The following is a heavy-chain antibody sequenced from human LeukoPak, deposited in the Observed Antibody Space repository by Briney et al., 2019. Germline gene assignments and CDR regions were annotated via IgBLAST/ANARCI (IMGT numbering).Heavy chain of an antibody. D-gene: IGHD5-24*01. CDR1: GFTLSLAW. CDR2: IKYDGSYT. CDR3: VRDGDAYNFDF. V-gene: IGHV3-74*01. J-gene: IGHJ4*02. Sequence: GGSLRLSCAASGFTLSLAWMHWVRQAPGKGLEWVSRIKYDGSYTNYADSVKGRFTISRDNARNTLSLHMISLRAEDTAVYFCVRDGDAYNFDFWGQGVLVTVSS.